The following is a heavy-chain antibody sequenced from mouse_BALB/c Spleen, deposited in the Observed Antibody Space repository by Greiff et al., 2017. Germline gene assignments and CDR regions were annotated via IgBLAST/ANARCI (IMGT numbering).Heavy chain of an antibody. CDR2: IDPETGGT. J-gene: IGHJ3*01. V-gene: IGHV1-15*01. CDR3: TYGYDSWFAY. D-gene: IGHD2-2*01. CDR1: GYTFTDYE. Sequence: QVQLKQSGAELVRPGASVTLSCKASGYTFTDYEMHWVKQTPVHGLEWIGAIDPETGGTAYNQKFKGKATLTADKSSSTAYMELRSLTSEDSAVYYCTYGYDSWFAYWGQGTLVTVSA.